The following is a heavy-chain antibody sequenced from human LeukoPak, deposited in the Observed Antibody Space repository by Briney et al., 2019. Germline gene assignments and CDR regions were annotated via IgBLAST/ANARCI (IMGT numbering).Heavy chain of an antibody. CDR3: AREVLSGSPMDY. V-gene: IGHV4-30-4*01. CDR1: GGSISSYY. CDR2: IYYSGST. J-gene: IGHJ4*02. Sequence: PSETLSLTCTVSGGSISSYYWSWIRQPPGKGLEWTGYIYYSGSTYYNPSLKSRVTISVDTSKNQFSLKLSSVTAADTAVYYCAREVLSGSPMDYWGQGTLVTVSS. D-gene: IGHD1-14*01.